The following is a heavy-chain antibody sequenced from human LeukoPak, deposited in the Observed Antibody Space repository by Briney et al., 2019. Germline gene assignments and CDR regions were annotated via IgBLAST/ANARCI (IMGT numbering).Heavy chain of an antibody. D-gene: IGHD5-18*01. CDR3: TRVFRGYIYGSLLDYGMDV. CDR1: GDSVSSNSAT. V-gene: IGHV6-1*01. J-gene: IGHJ6*02. CDR2: TYYRSKWYN. Sequence: SQTLSLTCAISGDSVSSNSATWNWIRQSPSRGLEWLGRTYYRSKWYNDYTVSVKSRITITPDTSKNQFSLQLNSVTPEDTAVYYCTRVFRGYIYGSLLDYGMDVWGQGTTVTVSS.